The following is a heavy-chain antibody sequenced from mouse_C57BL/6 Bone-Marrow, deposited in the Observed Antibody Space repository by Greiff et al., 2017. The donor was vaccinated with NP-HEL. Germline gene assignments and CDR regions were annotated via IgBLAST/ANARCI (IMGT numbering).Heavy chain of an antibody. J-gene: IGHJ2*01. CDR3: ARRFYYYGRDY. D-gene: IGHD1-1*01. V-gene: IGHV1-19*01. CDR2: INPYNGGT. Sequence: VQLQQSGPVLVKPGASVKMSCKASGYTFTDYYMNWVKQSHGKSLEWIGVINPYNGGTSYNQKFKGKATLTVDKSSSTAYMELNSLTSEDSAVYYCARRFYYYGRDYWGQGTTLTVSS. CDR1: GYTFTDYY.